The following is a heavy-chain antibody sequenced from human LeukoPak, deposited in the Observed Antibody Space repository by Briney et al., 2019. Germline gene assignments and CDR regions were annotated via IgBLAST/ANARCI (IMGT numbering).Heavy chain of an antibody. CDR3: AKDMGSSWKKRRPHQH. CDR2: IDGNNGTI. Sequence: PGRSLRLSCVSSGFTLYDYVMHRVRPAPGGGLEWVSGIDGNNGTIGYAEYVQGRFTIYRDNAKNSLYLHMNSLRAEDTAFYYCAKDMGSSWKKRRPHQHWGQGTLVTVSS. D-gene: IGHD6-13*01. J-gene: IGHJ1*01. V-gene: IGHV3-9*01. CDR1: GFTLYDYV.